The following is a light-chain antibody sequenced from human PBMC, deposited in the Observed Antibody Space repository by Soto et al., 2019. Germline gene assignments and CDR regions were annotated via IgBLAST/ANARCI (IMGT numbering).Light chain of an antibody. CDR2: DTS. J-gene: IGKJ4*01. CDR3: QQRSSWPL. V-gene: IGKV3-11*01. CDR1: QSISNY. Sequence: EIVLTQSPATLSLSPGERATLSCRASQSISNYLAWYQHKPGQAPRLLIYDTSNRATGIPARFSGSGSGTDFTLTISSLEPEDFAVYYCQQRSSWPLFGGGTKVEIK.